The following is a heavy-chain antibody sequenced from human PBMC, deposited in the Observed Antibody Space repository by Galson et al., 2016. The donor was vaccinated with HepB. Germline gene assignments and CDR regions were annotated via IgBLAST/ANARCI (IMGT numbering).Heavy chain of an antibody. V-gene: IGHV3-48*01. CDR1: GFTFSRYS. CDR3: AKRVEAYFDY. CDR2: ISTSSSTI. D-gene: IGHD2-15*01. Sequence: LRLSCAASGFTFSRYSMNWVRQAPGKGLEWVSYISTSSSTIHYADSVKGRFTISRDNSKNTLYLQMNSLRAEDTAVYYCAKRVEAYFDYWGQGTLVTVSS. J-gene: IGHJ4*02.